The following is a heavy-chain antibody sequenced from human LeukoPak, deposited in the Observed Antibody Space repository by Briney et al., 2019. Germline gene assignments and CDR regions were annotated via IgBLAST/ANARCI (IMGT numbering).Heavy chain of an antibody. D-gene: IGHD3-10*01. V-gene: IGHV3-49*04. J-gene: IGHJ6*02. CDR3: TRGRSRGSGSYGYYYGMDV. Sequence: GGYLRLSCAASGFTFSSFAMSWVRQAPGKGLEWVGFIRSKAYGGTTEYAASVKGRFTISRDDSKSIAYLQMNSLKTEDTAVYYCTRGRSRGSGSYGYYYGMDVWGQGTTVTVSS. CDR2: IRSKAYGGTT. CDR1: GFTFSSFA.